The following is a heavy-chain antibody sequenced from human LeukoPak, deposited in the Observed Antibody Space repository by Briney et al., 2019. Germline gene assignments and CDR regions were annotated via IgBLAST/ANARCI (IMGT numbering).Heavy chain of an antibody. Sequence: PSETLSLTCAVYGGSFSGYYWSWIRQPPGKGLEWIGEIYHCGSTNYNPSLKSRVTISVDTSKNQFSLKLRSVTAADTAVYYCARSPSPFITIFGVVTNLYYFDYWGQGTLVTVSS. J-gene: IGHJ4*02. CDR3: ARSPSPFITIFGVVTNLYYFDY. CDR1: GGSFSGYY. CDR2: IYHCGST. V-gene: IGHV4-34*01. D-gene: IGHD3-3*01.